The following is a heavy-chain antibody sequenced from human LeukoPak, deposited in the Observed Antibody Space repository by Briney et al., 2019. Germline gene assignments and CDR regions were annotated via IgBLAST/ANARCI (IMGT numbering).Heavy chain of an antibody. Sequence: SETLSLTCTVSGGSISSSSYYWGWIRQPPGKGLEWIGSIYYSGSTYYNPSLKSRVTISVDTSKNQFSLKLSSVTAADTAVYYCARGQWLGYNWFDPWGQGTLVTVSS. J-gene: IGHJ5*02. V-gene: IGHV4-39*07. D-gene: IGHD6-19*01. CDR2: IYYSGST. CDR1: GGSISSSSYY. CDR3: ARGQWLGYNWFDP.